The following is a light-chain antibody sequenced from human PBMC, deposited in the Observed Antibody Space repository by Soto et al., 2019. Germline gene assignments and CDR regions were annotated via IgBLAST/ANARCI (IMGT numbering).Light chain of an antibody. CDR1: QRINDF. CDR2: KAS. Sequence: DIQMTQSPSTLSASVGDRVSITCRASQRINDFLAWYQQAPGKAPKLLIYKASTLQSGVSSRFSGSGSGTEFTLTISSLQPDDFATYSCQQYKSWPYTFGLGTKVDIK. V-gene: IGKV1-5*03. CDR3: QQYKSWPYT. J-gene: IGKJ2*01.